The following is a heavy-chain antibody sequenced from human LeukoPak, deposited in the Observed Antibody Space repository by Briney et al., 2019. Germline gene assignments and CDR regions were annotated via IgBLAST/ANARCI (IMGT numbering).Heavy chain of an antibody. D-gene: IGHD2-15*01. CDR3: VGTYCGGGNGYNFDY. J-gene: IGHJ4*02. V-gene: IGHV4-4*07. CDR1: GGSISNYY. Sequence: SETLSLTCTVSGGSISNYYWIWIRQPAGKGLEWIGRIYTSGSTDYNPSLESRVSMSLDTSTNQIMLRLNSVTAADTAVYYYVGTYCGGGNGYNFDYWGQGTLVTVSS. CDR2: IYTSGST.